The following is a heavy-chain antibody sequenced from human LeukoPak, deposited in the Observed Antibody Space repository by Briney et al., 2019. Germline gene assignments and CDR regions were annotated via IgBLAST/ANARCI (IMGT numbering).Heavy chain of an antibody. CDR2: ISYDGSNK. V-gene: IGHV3-30*18. D-gene: IGHD4-17*01. Sequence: PGGSLRLSCAASGFTFSGYGMHWVRQAPGKGLEWVAVISYDGSNKYYADSVKGRFTISRDNSKNTLYLQMNSLRAEDTAVYYCAKAAYGDGRGAFDIWGQGTMVTVSS. CDR3: AKAAYGDGRGAFDI. CDR1: GFTFSGYG. J-gene: IGHJ3*02.